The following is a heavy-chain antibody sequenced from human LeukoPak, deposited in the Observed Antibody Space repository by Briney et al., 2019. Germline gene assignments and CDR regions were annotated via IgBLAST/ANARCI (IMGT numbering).Heavy chain of an antibody. V-gene: IGHV4-31*03. J-gene: IGHJ6*03. Sequence: SQTLSLTCTVSGGSVSSGGYYWSWIRQHPGKGLEWIGYIYYSGNTYYNPSLESRLTISLDTSTNQFSLKLGSVTAADTAVYYCATTGYYYYVDVWGKGTTVTVSS. CDR3: ATTGYYYYVDV. D-gene: IGHD2-8*02. CDR2: IYYSGNT. CDR1: GGSVSSGGYY.